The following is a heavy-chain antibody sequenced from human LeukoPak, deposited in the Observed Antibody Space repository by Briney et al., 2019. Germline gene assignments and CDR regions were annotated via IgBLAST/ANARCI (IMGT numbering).Heavy chain of an antibody. J-gene: IGHJ5*02. CDR1: GFTFSTYG. CDR2: ISYDGSTT. Sequence: PGGSLRLSCAASGFTFSTYGMHWVRQAPGKGLEWVAVISYDGSTTYYTDSVKGRFTISRDDSKNTLFLQMNSLRAEDTAVYYCAKDKGEVGPVRGVIGPWSQGTLVTVSS. V-gene: IGHV3-30*18. D-gene: IGHD3-10*01. CDR3: AKDKGEVGPVRGVIGP.